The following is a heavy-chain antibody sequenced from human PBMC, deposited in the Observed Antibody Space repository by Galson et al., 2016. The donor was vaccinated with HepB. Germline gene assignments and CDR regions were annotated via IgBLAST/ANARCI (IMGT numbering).Heavy chain of an antibody. V-gene: IGHV3-48*02. CDR1: GFTFSRFS. Sequence: SLRLSCAASGFTFSRFSMNWVRQAPGKGLEWISYISSTRSMINYADSVKGRFTISRDNAKNSLYLQMNSLRDEETAVYYCARDRDYDSSGYHSNDVLDIWGQGTMVTVSS. D-gene: IGHD3-22*01. CDR2: ISSTRSMI. CDR3: ARDRDYDSSGYHSNDVLDI. J-gene: IGHJ3*02.